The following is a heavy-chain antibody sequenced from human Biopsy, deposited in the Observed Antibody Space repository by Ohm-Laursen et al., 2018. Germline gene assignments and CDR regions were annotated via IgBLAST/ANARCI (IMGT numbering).Heavy chain of an antibody. D-gene: IGHD3-3*01. CDR3: ARDLLEWSLPS. CDR2: IYPNSGDT. Sequence: SSVKVSCKASGDAFLGYYLHWVRQALGQGLGWMGSIYPNSGDTDFAQKFQGRVSMTRDTSVSTAYLELSSLRSDDTAIYYCARDLLEWSLPSWGQGTLVTVSS. V-gene: IGHV1-2*02. CDR1: GDAFLGYY. J-gene: IGHJ4*02.